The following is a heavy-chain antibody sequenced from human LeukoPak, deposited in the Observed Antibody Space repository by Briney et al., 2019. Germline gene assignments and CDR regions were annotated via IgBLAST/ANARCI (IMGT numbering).Heavy chain of an antibody. CDR1: GGSISSSSYY. D-gene: IGHD3-10*01. J-gene: IGHJ4*02. CDR3: ARHKRYYGLSYYFDY. Sequence: SETLSLTCTVSGGSISSSSYYWGWIRQPPGKGLEWIGSIYYSGSTYYNPSLKSRVTISVDTSKNQFSLKLSSVTAADTAVYYCARHKRYYGLSYYFDYWGQGTLVTVSS. CDR2: IYYSGST. V-gene: IGHV4-39*01.